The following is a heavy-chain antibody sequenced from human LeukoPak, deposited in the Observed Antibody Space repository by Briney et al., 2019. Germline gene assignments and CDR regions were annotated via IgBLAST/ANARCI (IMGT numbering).Heavy chain of an antibody. D-gene: IGHD3-3*01. CDR3: ARDPGVVAFHYFDY. J-gene: IGHJ4*02. Sequence: GGSLRLSCAASGFTFSSHAMGWVRQAPGKGLEWVSGIGGLGGSTYYAGSVKGRFTISRDNSQNTLYLHMHSLSAGDTAVYYCARDPGVVAFHYFDYWGQGSLVTVSS. CDR1: GFTFSSHA. CDR2: IGGLGGST. V-gene: IGHV3-23*01.